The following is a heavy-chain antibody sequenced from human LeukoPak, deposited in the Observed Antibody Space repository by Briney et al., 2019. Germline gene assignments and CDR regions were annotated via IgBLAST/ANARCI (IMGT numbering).Heavy chain of an antibody. J-gene: IGHJ4*02. CDR1: GYTLTELS. CDR2: FDPEDGET. D-gene: IGHD3-22*01. CDR3: ATGDDSSGLPFDY. V-gene: IGHV1-24*01. Sequence: ASVKVSCKVSGYTLTELSMHWVRQAPGKGLEWMGGFDPEDGETICAQKFQGRVTMTEDTSTDTAYMELSSLRSEDTAVYYCATGDDSSGLPFDYWGQGTLVTVSS.